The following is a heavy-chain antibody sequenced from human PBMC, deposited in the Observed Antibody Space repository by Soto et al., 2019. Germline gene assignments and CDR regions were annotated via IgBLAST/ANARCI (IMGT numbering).Heavy chain of an antibody. CDR2: IIPIFGTA. D-gene: IGHD3-10*01. CDR3: ATGEMATTPRGYYYYGMDV. J-gene: IGHJ6*02. Sequence: ASVKVSCKASGGTFSSYAISWVRQAPGQGLEWMGGIIPIFGTANYAQKFQGRVTITADESTSTAYMELSSLRSEDTAVYYCATGEMATTPRGYYYYGMDVWGQGTTVTVSS. CDR1: GGTFSSYA. V-gene: IGHV1-69*13.